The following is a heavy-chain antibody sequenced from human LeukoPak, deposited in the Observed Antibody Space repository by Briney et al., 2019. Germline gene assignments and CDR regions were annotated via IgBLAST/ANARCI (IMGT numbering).Heavy chain of an antibody. D-gene: IGHD5-24*01. CDR3: ARGGRWLQLQSPKYYFDY. CDR1: GGSFSGYY. CDR2: INHSGST. V-gene: IGHV4-34*01. Sequence: PSEALSLTCAVYGGSFSGYYWSWIRQPPGKGLEWIGEINHSGSTNYNPSLKSRVTISVDTSKNQFSLKLSSVTAADTAVYYCARGGRWLQLQSPKYYFDYWGQGTLVTVSS. J-gene: IGHJ4*02.